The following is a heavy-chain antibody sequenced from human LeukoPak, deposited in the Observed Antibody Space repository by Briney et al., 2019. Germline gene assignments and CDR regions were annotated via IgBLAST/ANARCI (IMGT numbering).Heavy chain of an antibody. CDR3: ARGIYYYDSSGYYY. CDR2: INPNSGGT. J-gene: IGHJ4*02. D-gene: IGHD3-22*01. CDR1: GYTFTGYY. V-gene: IGHV1-2*06. Sequence: ASVNVSCKASGYTFTGYYMHWVRQAPGQGLEWMGRINPNSGGTNYAQKFQGRVTMTRDTSISTAYMELSRLRSDDTAVYYCARGIYYYDSSGYYYWGQGTLVTVSS.